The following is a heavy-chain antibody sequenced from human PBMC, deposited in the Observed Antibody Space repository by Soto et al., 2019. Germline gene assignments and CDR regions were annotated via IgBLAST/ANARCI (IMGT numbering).Heavy chain of an antibody. CDR3: ARDYGIAVAGNDY. CDR1: GFTFRSYW. CDR2: IKQDGSEK. J-gene: IGHJ4*02. V-gene: IGHV3-7*05. Sequence: GGSLRLSCAAFGFTFRSYWMSWVRQAPGEGLEWVANIKQDGSEKYYVDSVKGRFTISRDNAKNSLYLQMNSLRAEDTAVYYCARDYGIAVAGNDYWGQGT. D-gene: IGHD6-19*01.